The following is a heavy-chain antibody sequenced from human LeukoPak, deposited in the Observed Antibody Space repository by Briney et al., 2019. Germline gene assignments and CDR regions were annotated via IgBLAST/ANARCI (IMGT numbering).Heavy chain of an antibody. D-gene: IGHD1-14*01. CDR3: ARVNQDAFDI. CDR1: GGSFSDYY. Sequence: SETLSLTCAVYGGSFSDYYWSWIRQPPNKGLEWIGEINHSGSTNFNPSLKSRVTISVDTSKNQFSPKLSSVTAADTAVYYCARVNQDAFDIWGQGTMVTVSS. CDR2: INHSGST. V-gene: IGHV4-34*01. J-gene: IGHJ3*02.